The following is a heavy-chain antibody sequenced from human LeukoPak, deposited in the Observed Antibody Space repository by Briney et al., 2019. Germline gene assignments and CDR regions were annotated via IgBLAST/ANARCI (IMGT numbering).Heavy chain of an antibody. V-gene: IGHV3-23*01. D-gene: IGHD1-1*01. CDR3: AKGGTHWPTGYYYMDV. Sequence: GGSLRLSWAVSGLTFNIYSTRWDRQAPGKGLEWVSPISGSCGSTYYADTVKGRFTLSRDNSKNTLYLQMNSLRAEDTAVYYCAKGGTHWPTGYYYMDVWVKGTTVAVSS. J-gene: IGHJ6*03. CDR1: GLTFNIYS. CDR2: ISGSCGST.